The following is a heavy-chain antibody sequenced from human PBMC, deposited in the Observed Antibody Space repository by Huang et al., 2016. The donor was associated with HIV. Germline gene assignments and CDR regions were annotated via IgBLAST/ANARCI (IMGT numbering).Heavy chain of an antibody. CDR2: IYPGDPDT. J-gene: IGHJ6*02. V-gene: IGHV5-51*01. CDR3: ARLIGSPSFYYGLDV. CDR1: GYRFRSNW. Sequence: EVQLVQSGAEVKKPGESLKISCKGSGYRFRSNWIGWVRQMPGKGLEWMGIIYPGDPDTRYSASFQGQVTIAADKSINTAYLQWSSLKASDTAMYYCARLIGSPSFYYGLDVWGQGTTVTVSS. D-gene: IGHD3-10*01.